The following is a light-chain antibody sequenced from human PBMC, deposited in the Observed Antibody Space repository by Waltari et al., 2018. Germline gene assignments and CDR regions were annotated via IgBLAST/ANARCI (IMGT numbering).Light chain of an antibody. V-gene: IGLV3-19*01. CDR3: HSRDASGSGGA. CDR1: SLRRYY. J-gene: IGLJ2*01. CDR2: DKN. Sequence: TQYPAVSVAMGQTVRITCHGDSLRRYYARLYQQRPGQAPILVMYDKNSRPSGVPDRFAGSSSDDTASLTITGAQAEDEAYYYCHSRDASGSGGAFGGGTKLTVL.